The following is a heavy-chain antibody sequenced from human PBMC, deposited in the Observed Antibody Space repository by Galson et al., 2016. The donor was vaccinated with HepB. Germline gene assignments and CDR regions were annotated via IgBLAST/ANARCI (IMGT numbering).Heavy chain of an antibody. CDR3: ARGPRWLQLGYYFDY. D-gene: IGHD5-24*01. CDR2: ISGTGSSI. V-gene: IGHV3-48*02. J-gene: IGHJ4*02. Sequence: SLRLSCAASGFDFRRYAMNWVRQAPGKGLQWLSYISGTGSSIYYADSVKGRLTVPRDNGRSSLFLQLDDLRDEDTAIYYCARGPRWLQLGYYFDYWGQGVLVTVSS. CDR1: GFDFRRYA.